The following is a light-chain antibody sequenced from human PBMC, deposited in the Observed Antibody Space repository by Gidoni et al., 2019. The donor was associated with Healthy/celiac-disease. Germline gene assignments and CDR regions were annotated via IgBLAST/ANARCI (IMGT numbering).Light chain of an antibody. CDR1: TLRSYY. V-gene: IGLV3-19*01. CDR2: GKN. J-gene: IGLJ2*01. Sequence: SSELTQDPAVSVALGQTVRITCQVDTLRSYYASWYQQKPVQAPVLVIYGKNNRPSGIPDRFSGSSSGNTASLTITGAQAEDEADYYCNSRDSSGNHLKVFGGGTKLTVL. CDR3: NSRDSSGNHLKV.